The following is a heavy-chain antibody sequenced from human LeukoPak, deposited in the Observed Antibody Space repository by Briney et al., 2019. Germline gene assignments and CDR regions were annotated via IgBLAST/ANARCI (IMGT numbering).Heavy chain of an antibody. CDR2: IKSNANGGTT. D-gene: IGHD7-27*01. V-gene: IGHV3-15*07. CDR1: GFSFSSAW. J-gene: IGHJ4*02. CDR3: TTEYWGSNY. Sequence: GGSLRLSCAGSGFSFSSAWMNWVRQAPGKGLEWVGLIKSNANGGTTAYAAPVKGRFTISRDDSKNTLYLQMDSLKTEDTGVYYCTTEYWGSNYWGQGTLVTVSS.